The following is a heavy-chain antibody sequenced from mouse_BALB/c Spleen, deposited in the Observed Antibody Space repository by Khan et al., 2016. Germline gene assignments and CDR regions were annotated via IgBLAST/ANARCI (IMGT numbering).Heavy chain of an antibody. CDR1: GDSITSGH. Sequence: EVQLQESGPSLAKPSQTLSLTCSVTGDSITSGHWNWIRKFPGNKFDFMGYISNSGDSYYNPSLKSRISITRDTSKNQYYLQLNSVTTEDTATYDCATWEYYGSAFAYWGQGTLVTVSA. J-gene: IGHJ3*01. V-gene: IGHV3-8*02. CDR2: ISNSGDS. CDR3: ATWEYYGSAFAY. D-gene: IGHD1-2*01.